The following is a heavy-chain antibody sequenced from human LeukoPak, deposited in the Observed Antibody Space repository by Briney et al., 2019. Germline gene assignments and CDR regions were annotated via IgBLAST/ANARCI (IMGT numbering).Heavy chain of an antibody. V-gene: IGHV1-8*01. CDR3: ARAKRTAPNVYYFDY. J-gene: IGHJ4*02. CDR1: GYTFTSYD. CDR2: MNPNSGNT. Sequence: ASVKVSCKASGYTFTSYDINWVRQATGQGLEWMGWMNPNSGNTGYAQKFQGRVTMTRNTSISTAYMELSSLRPEDTAVYYCARAKRTAPNVYYFDYWGQGTLVTVSS. D-gene: IGHD1-1*01.